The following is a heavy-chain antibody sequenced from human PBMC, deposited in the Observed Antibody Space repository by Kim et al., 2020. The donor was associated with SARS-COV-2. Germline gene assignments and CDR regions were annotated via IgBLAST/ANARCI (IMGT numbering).Heavy chain of an antibody. D-gene: IGHD3-10*01. Sequence: GGSLRLSCAASGFTFSSYAMHWVRQAPGKGLEWVAVISYDGSNKYYADSVKGRFTISRDNSKNTLYLQMNSLRAEDTAVYYCARELDSITMVRGVNYWGQGTLVTVSS. CDR1: GFTFSSYA. CDR3: ARELDSITMVRGVNY. J-gene: IGHJ4*02. V-gene: IGHV3-30*04. CDR2: ISYDGSNK.